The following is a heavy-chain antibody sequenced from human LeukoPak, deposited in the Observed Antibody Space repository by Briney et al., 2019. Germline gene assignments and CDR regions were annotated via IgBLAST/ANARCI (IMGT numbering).Heavy chain of an antibody. J-gene: IGHJ4*02. CDR3: ARGEVGASPLDY. D-gene: IGHD1-26*01. Sequence: SETLSLTCTVSGGSISSYYWSWIRQPPGKVLEWIGYIYYSGSTNYNPSLKSRVTISVDTSKNQFSLKLSSVTAADTAVYYCARGEVGASPLDYWGQGTLVTVSS. CDR2: IYYSGST. V-gene: IGHV4-59*01. CDR1: GGSISSYY.